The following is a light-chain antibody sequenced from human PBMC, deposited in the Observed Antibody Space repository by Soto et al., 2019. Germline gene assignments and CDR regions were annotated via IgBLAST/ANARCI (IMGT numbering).Light chain of an antibody. CDR1: QGIRTL. CDR2: AAS. J-gene: IGKJ1*01. V-gene: IGKV1-17*01. Sequence: DIQMTQSPSSLSASVGDRVTITCRASQGIRTLLGWYQQKPGKVPKRLIYAASSLHTGVPSRFSGSGSGREFSLAIISQQPEDFATYHCLQHDTYPWTFGRGVKLDIK. CDR3: LQHDTYPWT.